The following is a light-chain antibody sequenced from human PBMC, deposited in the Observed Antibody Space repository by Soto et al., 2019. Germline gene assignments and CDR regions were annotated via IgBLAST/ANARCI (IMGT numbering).Light chain of an antibody. Sequence: VLTQSPCTLSLSPGERATLSCRASQTVRNNYLAWYQQKPGQAPRLLIYDASSRATGIPDRFSGSGSGTDFTLTISRLEPEDFAVYYCQQFYTWPVTFGGGTKVDIK. CDR2: DAS. V-gene: IGKV3-20*01. J-gene: IGKJ4*01. CDR1: QTVRNNY. CDR3: QQFYTWPVT.